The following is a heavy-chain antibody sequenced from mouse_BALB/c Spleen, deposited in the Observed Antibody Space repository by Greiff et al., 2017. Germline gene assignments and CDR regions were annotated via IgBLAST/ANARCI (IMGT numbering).Heavy chain of an antibody. J-gene: IGHJ2*01. V-gene: IGHV1-80*01. D-gene: IGHD2-14*01. Sequence: QVQLQQSGAELVRPGSSVKISCKASGYAFSSYWMNWVKQRPGQGLEWIGQIYPGDGDTNYNGKFKGKATLTADKSSSTAYMQLSSLTSEDSAVYFCARGGADRYDAGFDDWGQGTTLTVSS. CDR3: ARGGADRYDAGFDD. CDR1: GYAFSSYW. CDR2: IYPGDGDT.